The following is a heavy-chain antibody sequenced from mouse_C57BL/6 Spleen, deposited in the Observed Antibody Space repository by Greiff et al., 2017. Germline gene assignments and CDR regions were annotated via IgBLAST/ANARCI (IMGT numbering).Heavy chain of an antibody. J-gene: IGHJ4*01. D-gene: IGHD1-1*01. CDR1: GFNIQDDY. V-gene: IGHV14-4*01. Sequence: VQLQQSGAELVRPGASVKLSCPASGFNIQDDYMHWVKQRPEQGLEWIGWIDPENGDTEYASKFQGKATITADTSSNTAYLQLSSLTSEDTAVYYCTTYYGRSYVSHYYAMDYWGQGTSVTVSS. CDR2: IDPENGDT. CDR3: TTYYGRSYVSHYYAMDY.